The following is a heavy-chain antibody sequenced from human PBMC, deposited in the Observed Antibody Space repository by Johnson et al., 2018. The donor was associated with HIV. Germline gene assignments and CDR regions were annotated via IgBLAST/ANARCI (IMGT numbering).Heavy chain of an antibody. Sequence: VQLVESGGVLVQPGGSLRLSCAVSGFTFDNSAMHWVRQAPGKGLEWVSRASWDGGGSHYADSVQGRFPISRDNTKNSLYLQMNSLRAEDTALYYCVKDSDTYYYGSGDAFDVWGQGTMVTVSS. J-gene: IGHJ3*01. CDR1: GFTFDNSA. D-gene: IGHD3-10*01. CDR3: VKDSDTYYYGSGDAFDV. V-gene: IGHV3-43D*03. CDR2: ASWDGGGS.